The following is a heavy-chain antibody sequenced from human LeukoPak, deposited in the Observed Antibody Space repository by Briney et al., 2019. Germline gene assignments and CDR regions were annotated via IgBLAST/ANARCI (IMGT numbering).Heavy chain of an antibody. Sequence: GGSLRLSCAASGFTFNRYNMNWVRRAPGKGLEWVSSISTSSSYTYYADSVRGRFTISRDNAKNSLYLQMNSLRAEDTAVYSCARENSGSYYQFDCWGQGTLVTVSS. J-gene: IGHJ4*02. D-gene: IGHD1-26*01. CDR2: ISTSSSYT. V-gene: IGHV3-21*01. CDR3: ARENSGSYYQFDC. CDR1: GFTFNRYN.